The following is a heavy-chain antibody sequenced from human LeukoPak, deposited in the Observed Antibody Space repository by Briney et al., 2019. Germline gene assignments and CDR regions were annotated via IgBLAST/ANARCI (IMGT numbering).Heavy chain of an antibody. D-gene: IGHD3-9*01. Sequence: GGSLRLSCAASGFTVSSNYMSWVRQAPGKGLEWVSVIYSGGSTYYADSVKGRFTISRDNSKNTLYLQMNSLRAEDTAVYYCARGANYDILTGYMYYFDYWGQGTLVTVSS. CDR3: ARGANYDILTGYMYYFDY. CDR2: IYSGGST. V-gene: IGHV3-66*02. CDR1: GFTVSSNY. J-gene: IGHJ4*02.